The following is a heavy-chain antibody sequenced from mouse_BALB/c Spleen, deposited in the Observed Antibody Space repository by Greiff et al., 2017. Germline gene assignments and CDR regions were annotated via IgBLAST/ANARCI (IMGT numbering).Heavy chain of an antibody. CDR1: GFTFSSYG. Sequence: EVMLVESGGDLVKPGGSLKLSCAASGFTFSSYGMSWVRQTPDKRLEWVATISSGGSYTYYPDSVKGRFTISRDNAKNTLYLQMSSLKSEDTAMYYCARTGTYPYFDVWGAGTTVTVSS. V-gene: IGHV5-6*01. CDR3: ARTGTYPYFDV. CDR2: ISSGGSYT. J-gene: IGHJ1*01. D-gene: IGHD3-2*01.